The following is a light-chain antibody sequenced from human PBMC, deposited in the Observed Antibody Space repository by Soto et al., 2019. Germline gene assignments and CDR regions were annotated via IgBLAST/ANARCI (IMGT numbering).Light chain of an antibody. V-gene: IGLV7-43*01. CDR2: STS. CDR3: LLYSVGTHLWV. CDR1: TGAVTSGYY. J-gene: IGLJ3*02. Sequence: QAVVTQEPSLTVSPGGTVTLTCASSTGAVTSGYYANWFQQKPGQAPRVLIYSTSNKHSWTPARFSGSLLGGKAALTLSGVQPEDEAAYYCLLYSVGTHLWVFGGGTKLTVL.